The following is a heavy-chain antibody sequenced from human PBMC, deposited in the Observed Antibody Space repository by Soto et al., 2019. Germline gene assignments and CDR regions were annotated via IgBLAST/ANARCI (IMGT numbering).Heavy chain of an antibody. D-gene: IGHD2-15*01. J-gene: IGHJ4*02. CDR3: ARLLSDMCIRGGSCSYYFDY. CDR2: IYYSGST. V-gene: IGHV4-39*01. CDR1: GGSISSSSYY. Sequence: SETLSLTCTVSGGSISSSSYYWGWIRQPPGKGLEWIGSIYYSGSTYYNPSLKSRVTISVDTSKNQFSLKLSSVTAADTAVYYCARLLSDMCIRGGSCSYYFDYWGQGTLVTVSS.